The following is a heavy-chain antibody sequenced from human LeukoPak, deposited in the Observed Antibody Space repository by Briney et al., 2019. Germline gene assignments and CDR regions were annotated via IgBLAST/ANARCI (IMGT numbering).Heavy chain of an antibody. J-gene: IGHJ6*02. CDR3: ARGPNYYYYYGMDV. Sequence: GGSLRLSCAASGFTFSSYAMPWVRQAPGKGLEYVSAISSNGGSTYYANSVKGRFTISRDNSKNTLYLQMGSLRAEDMAVYYCARGPNYYYYYGMDVWGQGTTVTVSS. CDR1: GFTFSSYA. V-gene: IGHV3-64*01. CDR2: ISSNGGST.